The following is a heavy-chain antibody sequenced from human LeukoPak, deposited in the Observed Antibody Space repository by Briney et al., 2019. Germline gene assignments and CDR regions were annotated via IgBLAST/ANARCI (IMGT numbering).Heavy chain of an antibody. CDR1: GFTFSSYT. V-gene: IGHV3-21*06. J-gene: IGHJ4*02. D-gene: IGHD6-13*01. CDR2: ISSSSTYI. Sequence: GGSLRLPCAASGFTFSSYTMNWVRQAPGKVLEWVSSISSSSTYIYYADSVKGRFTISRDNAKNSLSLQMNSLRAEDTAVYYCASLLEGSSSWPFDYWGQGTLVTVSS. CDR3: ASLLEGSSSWPFDY.